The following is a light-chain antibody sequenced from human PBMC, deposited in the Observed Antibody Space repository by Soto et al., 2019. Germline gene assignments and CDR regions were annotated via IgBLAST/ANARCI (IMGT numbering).Light chain of an antibody. Sequence: DIQMTQSPSSLSASVGDRVTITCRASPGIINYLAWYQQKPGKVPKLLIYAASTLQSGVPSRFSGSGSGTEFTLTISSLQPEDVATYYCQQSYRTPHTFGQGTKLETK. CDR3: QQSYRTPHT. CDR2: AAS. J-gene: IGKJ2*01. CDR1: PGIINY. V-gene: IGKV1-27*01.